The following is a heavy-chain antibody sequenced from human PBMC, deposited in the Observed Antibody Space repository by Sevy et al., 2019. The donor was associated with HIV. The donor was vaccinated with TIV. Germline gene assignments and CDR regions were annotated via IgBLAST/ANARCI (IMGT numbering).Heavy chain of an antibody. V-gene: IGHV4-30-4*01. CDR2: IYYSRST. CDR3: ARGRRDYYDSSGYYLDY. CDR1: GGSISSGDYY. Sequence: SETLSLTCTVSGGSISSGDYYWSWIHQPPGKGLEWIGYIYYSRSTYYNPSLKSRVTISVDTSKNQFSLKLSSVTAADTAVYYCARGRRDYYDSSGYYLDYWGQGTLVTVSS. J-gene: IGHJ4*02. D-gene: IGHD3-22*01.